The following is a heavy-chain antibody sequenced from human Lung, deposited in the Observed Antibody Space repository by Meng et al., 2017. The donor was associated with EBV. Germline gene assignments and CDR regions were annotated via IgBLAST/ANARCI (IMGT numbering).Heavy chain of an antibody. CDR2: IYWDEDK. J-gene: IGHJ4*02. D-gene: IGHD6-6*01. Sequence: QIPCKESGPPLVKPQQTLTLTWTFSGFSLNTRAVGVGWIRQPPGKALEWLAVIYWDEDKRYSPSLRSRLTITKDTSKNPVVLTMTNMAPVDTATYFCAHLIATRPFDYWGQGTLVTVSS. V-gene: IGHV2-5*02. CDR3: AHLIATRPFDY. CDR1: GFSLNTRAVG.